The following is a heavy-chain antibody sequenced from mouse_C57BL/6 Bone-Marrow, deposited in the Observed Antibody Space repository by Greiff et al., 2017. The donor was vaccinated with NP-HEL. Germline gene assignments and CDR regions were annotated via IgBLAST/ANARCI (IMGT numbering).Heavy chain of an antibody. CDR1: GYSITSGYY. J-gene: IGHJ2*01. Sequence: EVKLQESGPGLVKPSQSLSLTCSVTGYSITSGYYWNWIRQFPGNKLEWMGYISYDGSNNYNPSLKNRISITRDTSKNQFFLKLNSVTTEDTATYYCARVGDYDPFDYWGQGTTLTVSS. V-gene: IGHV3-6*01. D-gene: IGHD2-4*01. CDR3: ARVGDYDPFDY. CDR2: ISYDGSN.